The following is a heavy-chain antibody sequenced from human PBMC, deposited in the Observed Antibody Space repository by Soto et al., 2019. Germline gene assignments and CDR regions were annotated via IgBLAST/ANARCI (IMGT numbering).Heavy chain of an antibody. CDR2: ISAYNGNT. D-gene: IGHD3-3*01. V-gene: IGHV1-18*01. CDR3: ARDLEYYDFWSGHPQMDV. Sequence: ASVKVSCKASGYTFTSYGISWVRQAPGQGLEWMGWISAYNGNTNYAQKLQGRVTMTTDTSTSTAYMELRSLRSDDTAVYYCARDLEYYDFWSGHPQMDVWGKGTTVTVSS. CDR1: GYTFTSYG. J-gene: IGHJ6*04.